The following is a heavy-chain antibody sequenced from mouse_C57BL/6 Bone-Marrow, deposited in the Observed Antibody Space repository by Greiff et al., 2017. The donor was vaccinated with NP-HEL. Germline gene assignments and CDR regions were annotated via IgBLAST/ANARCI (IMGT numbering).Heavy chain of an antibody. CDR3: ARWTYDYDSYYYAMDY. Sequence: QVHVKQPGAELVKPGASVKLSCKASGYTFTSYWMQWVKQRPGQGLEWIGEIDPSDSYTNYNQKFKGKATLTVDTSSSTAYMQLSSLTSEDSAVYYCARWTYDYDSYYYAMDYWGQGTSVTVSS. D-gene: IGHD2-4*01. CDR1: GYTFTSYW. J-gene: IGHJ4*01. CDR2: IDPSDSYT. V-gene: IGHV1-50*01.